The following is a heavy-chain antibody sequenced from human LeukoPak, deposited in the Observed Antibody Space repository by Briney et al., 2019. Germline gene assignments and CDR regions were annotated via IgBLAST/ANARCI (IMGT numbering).Heavy chain of an antibody. CDR1: GFTFSSYS. CDR2: ISSSSSYI. Sequence: AASGFTFSSYSMNWVRQAPGKGLEWVSSISSSSSYIYYADSVKGRFTISRDNAKNSLYLQMNSLRAEDTAVYYCARDPYTVGGPNWFDPWGQGTLVTVSS. CDR3: ARDPYTVGGPNWFDP. V-gene: IGHV3-21*01. D-gene: IGHD2-2*02. J-gene: IGHJ5*02.